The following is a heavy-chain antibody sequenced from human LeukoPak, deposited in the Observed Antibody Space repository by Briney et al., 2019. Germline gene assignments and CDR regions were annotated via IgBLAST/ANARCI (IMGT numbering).Heavy chain of an antibody. CDR1: GFTFSSYS. J-gene: IGHJ5*02. CDR3: ARSVAAGNWFDP. Sequence: GGSLRLSCAASGFTFSSYSMNWVRQAPGKGLEWVSSISSSSSYIYYADSVKGRFTISRDNAKNSLYLQMNSLRAEDTAVYYCARSVAAGNWFDPWGQGTLVTVSS. V-gene: IGHV3-21*01. CDR2: ISSSSSYI. D-gene: IGHD6-13*01.